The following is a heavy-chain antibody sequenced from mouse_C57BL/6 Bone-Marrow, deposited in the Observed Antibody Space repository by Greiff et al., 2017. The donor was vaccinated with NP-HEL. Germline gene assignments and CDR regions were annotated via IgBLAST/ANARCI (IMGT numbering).Heavy chain of an antibody. Sequence: LQESGPELVKPGASVKISCKASGYAFSSSWMNWVKQRPGKGLEWIGRIYPGDGDTNYNGKFKGKATLTADKSSSTAYMQLSSLTSEDSAVYFCARSTVVAPCWYFDVWGTGTTVTVSS. V-gene: IGHV1-82*01. CDR1: GYAFSSSW. CDR3: ARSTVVAPCWYFDV. J-gene: IGHJ1*03. CDR2: IYPGDGDT. D-gene: IGHD1-1*01.